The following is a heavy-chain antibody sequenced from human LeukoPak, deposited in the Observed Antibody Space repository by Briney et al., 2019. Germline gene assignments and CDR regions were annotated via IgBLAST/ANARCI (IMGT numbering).Heavy chain of an antibody. V-gene: IGHV1-2*02. D-gene: IGHD3-3*01. CDR3: ARSPVRDFWSGYYTVYFDY. J-gene: IGHJ4*02. CDR2: INPNSGGT. CDR1: GYTFTGYY. Sequence: ASVKVSCKASGYTFTGYYMHWVRQAPGQGLEWMGWINPNSGGTNYAQKFQGRVTMTRDTSISTAYMGLSRLRSDDTAVYYCARSPVRDFWSGYYTVYFDYWGQGTLVTVSS.